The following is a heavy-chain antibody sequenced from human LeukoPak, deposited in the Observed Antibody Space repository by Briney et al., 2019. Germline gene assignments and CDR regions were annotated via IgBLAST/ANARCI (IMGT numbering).Heavy chain of an antibody. CDR2: TNHSGST. J-gene: IGHJ3*02. Sequence: PSETLSLTCAVYGGSFSGYYWSWIRQPPGKGLEWIGETNHSGSTNYNPSLKSRVTISVDTSKNQFSLKLSSVSAADTAAYYCARERDIVVVVAADYDAFDIWGQGTMVTVSS. CDR1: GGSFSGYY. V-gene: IGHV4-34*01. CDR3: ARERDIVVVVAADYDAFDI. D-gene: IGHD2-15*01.